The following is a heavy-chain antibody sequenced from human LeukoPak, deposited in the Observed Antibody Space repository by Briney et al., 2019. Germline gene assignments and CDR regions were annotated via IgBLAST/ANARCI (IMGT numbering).Heavy chain of an antibody. D-gene: IGHD1-26*01. V-gene: IGHV4-34*01. Sequence: PSETLSLTCAVYGGSFSGYYWSWIRQPPGKGLERIGEINHSGSTNYNPSLKSRVTISVDTSKNQFSLKLSSVTAADTAVYYCTRVYSGSYGTTRAIDYRGQGTLVTVSS. CDR1: GGSFSGYY. J-gene: IGHJ4*02. CDR3: TRVYSGSYGTTRAIDY. CDR2: INHSGST.